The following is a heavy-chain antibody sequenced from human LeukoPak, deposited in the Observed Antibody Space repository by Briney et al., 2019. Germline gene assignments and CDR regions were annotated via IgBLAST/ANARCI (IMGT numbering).Heavy chain of an antibody. CDR3: AKDLTPDGVWDIDY. CDR2: IWYDGSNK. J-gene: IGHJ4*02. D-gene: IGHD3-16*01. V-gene: IGHV3-33*06. CDR1: GFTFSSYG. Sequence: GGSLRLSCAASGFTFSSYGVHWVRQAPGKGLEWVAVIWYDGSNKYYADSVKGRFTISRDNSKNTLFLYMDSLRAEDTALYYCAKDLTPDGVWDIDYWGQGTLVTVSS.